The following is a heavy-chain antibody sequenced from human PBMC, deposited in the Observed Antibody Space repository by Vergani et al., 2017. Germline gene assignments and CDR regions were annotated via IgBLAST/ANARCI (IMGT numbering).Heavy chain of an antibody. V-gene: IGHV3-23*01. CDR1: GFTFSSYA. J-gene: IGHJ6*02. D-gene: IGHD3-22*01. CDR3: AKVGYYDSSGYYDYYYYYGMDV. CDR2: ISGSGGST. Sequence: EVQLLESGGGLVQPGGSLRLSCAASGFTFSSYAMSWVRQAPGKGQEWVSAISGSGGSTYYADSVKGRFTISRDNSKNTLYLQMNSLRAEDTAVYYCAKVGYYDSSGYYDYYYYYGMDVWGQGTTVTVSS.